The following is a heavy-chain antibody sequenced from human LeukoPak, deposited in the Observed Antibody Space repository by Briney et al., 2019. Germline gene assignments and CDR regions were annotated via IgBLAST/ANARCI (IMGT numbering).Heavy chain of an antibody. J-gene: IGHJ4*02. CDR3: AKAAVYSRNWTHFDD. Sequence: GGSLRLSCAASGFTFSVYGMHWVRQAPGKGLEWVALLSGDETYIDYTDSVKGRFTISRDTSKNTLFLQMNSLRADDTAIYYCAKAAVYSRNWTHFDDWGQGTLVIVSS. D-gene: IGHD6-13*01. V-gene: IGHV3-30*18. CDR2: LSGDETYI. CDR1: GFTFSVYG.